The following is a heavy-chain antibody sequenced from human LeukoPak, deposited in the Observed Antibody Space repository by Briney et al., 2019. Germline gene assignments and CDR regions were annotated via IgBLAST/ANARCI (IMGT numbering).Heavy chain of an antibody. CDR2: IYYSGST. Sequence: SETLSLTCTVSGGSISSYYWSWIRQPPGKGLEWIGYIYYSGSTNYNPSLKSRVTISVDTSKNQFSLKLSSVAAADTAVYYCAREGHYFDYWGQGTLVTVSS. J-gene: IGHJ4*02. CDR3: AREGHYFDY. V-gene: IGHV4-59*01. CDR1: GGSISSYY.